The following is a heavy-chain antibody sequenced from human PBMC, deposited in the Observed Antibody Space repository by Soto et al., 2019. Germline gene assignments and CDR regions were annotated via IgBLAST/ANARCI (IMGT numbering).Heavy chain of an antibody. Sequence: SETLSLTCAVYGGSFSGYYWSWIRQPPGKGLEWIGEINHSGSTNYNPSLKSRVTISVDTSKNQFSLKLSSVTAADTAVYYCARRHSSGWYLGHGFDPWGQGTLVTVSS. CDR2: INHSGST. D-gene: IGHD6-19*01. J-gene: IGHJ5*02. CDR1: GGSFSGYY. V-gene: IGHV4-34*01. CDR3: ARRHSSGWYLGHGFDP.